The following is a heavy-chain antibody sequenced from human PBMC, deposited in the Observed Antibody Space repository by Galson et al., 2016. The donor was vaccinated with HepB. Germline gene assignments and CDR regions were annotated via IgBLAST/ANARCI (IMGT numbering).Heavy chain of an antibody. CDR1: GDSVSSNIAA. Sequence: CAISGDSVSSNIAAWHWIRQSPSRGLEWLGRTYYRSKWYHDYALSVKSRIAINPDTSKNQFSLQLNSVTSEDTAVYYCARGGGPLGTAMVVDHFDIWGQGILVTVSS. CDR3: ARGGGPLGTAMVVDHFDI. J-gene: IGHJ4*02. D-gene: IGHD5-18*01. CDR2: TYYRSKWYH. V-gene: IGHV6-1*01.